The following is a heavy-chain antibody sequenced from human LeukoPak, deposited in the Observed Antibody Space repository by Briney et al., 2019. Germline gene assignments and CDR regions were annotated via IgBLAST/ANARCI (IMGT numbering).Heavy chain of an antibody. CDR1: GYTFTRYG. D-gene: IGHD3-16*01. J-gene: IGHJ4*02. Sequence: ASVKVSCKSSGYTFTRYGISWLRQAPGQGLEWMGWITPDKGKTEYAQKFQGRLTMTTDTSTSAGYMELRNLRSDDTAVYYCARDWGTEKIIADCWGQGTLVTVSS. CDR2: ITPDKGKT. CDR3: ARDWGTEKIIADC. V-gene: IGHV1-18*01.